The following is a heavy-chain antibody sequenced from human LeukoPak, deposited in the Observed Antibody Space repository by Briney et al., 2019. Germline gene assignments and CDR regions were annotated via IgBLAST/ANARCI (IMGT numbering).Heavy chain of an antibody. CDR3: ARGHSSGWYRHDAFDI. J-gene: IGHJ3*02. CDR1: GFTFSSYG. CDR2: IPYDGSNK. D-gene: IGHD6-19*01. Sequence: PGGSLRLSCAASGFTFSSYGMHWVRQTPGKGLEWVAVIPYDGSNKYYADSVKGRFSISRDNSKNILYLQMNSLRAEDTAVYYCARGHSSGWYRHDAFDIWGQGTMVTVSS. V-gene: IGHV3-30*03.